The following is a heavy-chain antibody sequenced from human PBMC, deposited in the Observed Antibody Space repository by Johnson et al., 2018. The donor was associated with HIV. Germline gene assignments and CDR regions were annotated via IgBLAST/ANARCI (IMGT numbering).Heavy chain of an antibody. CDR3: AKDASGSYSRAQAISDAFDI. J-gene: IGHJ3*02. CDR2: ISHDGSNK. V-gene: IGHV3-30-3*01. CDR1: GFTFSYYA. Sequence: VQLVESGGGVVQPGTSLRLSCAASGFTFSYYAIFWVRQAPGKGLEWVAVISHDGSNKYYADSVKGRFTISRDNSKNTLYLQMNSLRTEDTALYYCAKDASGSYSRAQAISDAFDIWGQGTMVTVSS. D-gene: IGHD1-26*01.